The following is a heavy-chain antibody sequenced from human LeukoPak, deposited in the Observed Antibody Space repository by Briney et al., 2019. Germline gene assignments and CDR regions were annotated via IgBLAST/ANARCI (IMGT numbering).Heavy chain of an antibody. CDR2: IYYSGST. Sequence: SETLSLTCTVSGGSISSYYWSWIRQPPGKGLEWIGYIYYSGSTNYNPSLKSRVTISVDTSKNQFSLKLSSVTAADTAVYYCARVKSVDYYGSGSSGYFDYWGQGTLVTVSS. CDR3: ARVKSVDYYGSGSSGYFDY. V-gene: IGHV4-59*12. D-gene: IGHD3-10*01. CDR1: GGSISSYY. J-gene: IGHJ4*02.